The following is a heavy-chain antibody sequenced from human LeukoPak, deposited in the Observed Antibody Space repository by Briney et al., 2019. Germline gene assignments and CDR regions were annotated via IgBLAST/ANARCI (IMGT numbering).Heavy chain of an antibody. CDR3: LIAYNTGPWD. D-gene: IGHD6-19*01. Sequence: GGSLRLSCAASGFTFNSYWMHWVRQAPGKGLVWVSRINTDGSNTDYADSMKGRFTISRDNAKNTLYLQMNSLRAEDTAVYYCLIAYNTGPWDWGQGTLVTVSS. J-gene: IGHJ4*02. CDR2: INTDGSNT. CDR1: GFTFNSYW. V-gene: IGHV3-74*01.